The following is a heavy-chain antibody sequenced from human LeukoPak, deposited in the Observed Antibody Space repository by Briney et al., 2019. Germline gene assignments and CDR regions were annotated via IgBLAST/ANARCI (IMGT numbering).Heavy chain of an antibody. V-gene: IGHV4-4*07. CDR3: ARENDAFAL. J-gene: IGHJ3*01. Sequence: SETLSLICTVSGGSISSYYWSSIRQPAGKGLEWIGRIYTSGSTNYNPSLQSRVTMSVDTSKNQFSLKPSPLTAAGTPIYYCARENDAFALWAQGTMVTVSS. CDR2: IYTSGST. CDR1: GGSISSYY.